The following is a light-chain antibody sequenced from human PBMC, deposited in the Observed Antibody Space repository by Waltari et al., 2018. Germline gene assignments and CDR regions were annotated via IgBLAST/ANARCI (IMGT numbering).Light chain of an antibody. Sequence: DIQLTQSPSSLSASVGDRVTITCRASQSISSYLNWYQQKPRKAPKFLIYSASSLQSGVPSRFSGSRSVTDFTLTISSLQPEDFAIYYCQQSYRSPFTFGPGTKVDIK. CDR1: QSISSY. CDR2: SAS. V-gene: IGKV1-39*01. CDR3: QQSYRSPFT. J-gene: IGKJ3*01.